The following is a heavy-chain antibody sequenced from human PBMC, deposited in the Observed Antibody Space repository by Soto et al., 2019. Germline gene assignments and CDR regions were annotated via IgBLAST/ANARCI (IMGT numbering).Heavy chain of an antibody. J-gene: IGHJ4*02. Sequence: SETLSLTCTVSGGSISSSSYYWGWIRQPPGKGLEWIGSIYYSGSTYYDPSLKSRVTISVDTSKNQFSLKLSSVTAADTAVYYCATMGTPATGLNFLDYWGQGSLVTVSS. V-gene: IGHV4-39*07. CDR3: ATMGTPATGLNFLDY. D-gene: IGHD2-15*01. CDR1: GGSISSSSYY. CDR2: IYYSGST.